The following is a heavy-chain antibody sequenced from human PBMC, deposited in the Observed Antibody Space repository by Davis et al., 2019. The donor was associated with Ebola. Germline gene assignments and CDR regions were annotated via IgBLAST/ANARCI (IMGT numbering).Heavy chain of an antibody. CDR1: GFTFSSYA. CDR2: ISGSGGTT. Sequence: PGGSLRLSCAASGFTFSSYAMSWVRQAPGKGLEWVSLISGSGGTTYYADSVKGRFTISRDNSKNTLYLQMNSLRVEDTAVYYCAKGSSSWLRVEYWGQGTLVTVSS. V-gene: IGHV3-23*01. CDR3: AKGSSSWLRVEY. D-gene: IGHD6-13*01. J-gene: IGHJ4*02.